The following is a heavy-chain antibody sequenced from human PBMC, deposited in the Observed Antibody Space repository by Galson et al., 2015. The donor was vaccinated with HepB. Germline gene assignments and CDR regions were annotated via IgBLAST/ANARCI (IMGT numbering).Heavy chain of an antibody. J-gene: IGHJ4*02. D-gene: IGHD5-12*01. CDR3: VRVGAYSGDDYGFRV. Sequence: TLSLTCAVSGGSISSGGYYWSWIRQPPGKGLEWIGYIYYSGSTYYNPSLKSRITISVDTSKNQFSLKLSSVTAADTAVYYCVRVGAYSGDDYGFRVWGQGTLVTVSS. CDR2: IYYSGST. CDR1: GGSISSGGYY. V-gene: IGHV4-30-4*01.